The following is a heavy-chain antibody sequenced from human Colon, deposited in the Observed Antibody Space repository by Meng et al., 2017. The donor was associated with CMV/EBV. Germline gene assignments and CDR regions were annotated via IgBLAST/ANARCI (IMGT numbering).Heavy chain of an antibody. Sequence: GESLKISCAASGFTFSDYYMSWIRPAPGKGLEWISYISSSSNTNHYADSMRGRFTISSDNANNSLYLQVNSLRGEDTAVYYCARIERPGGRYNSYGLDVWGQGTTVTVSS. CDR3: ARIERPGGRYNSYGLDV. CDR2: ISSSSNTN. CDR1: GFTFSDYY. J-gene: IGHJ6*02. D-gene: IGHD1-1*01. V-gene: IGHV3-11*01.